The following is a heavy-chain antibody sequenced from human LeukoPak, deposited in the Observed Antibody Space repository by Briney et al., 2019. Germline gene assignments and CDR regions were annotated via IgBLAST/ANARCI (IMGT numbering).Heavy chain of an antibody. CDR2: IKQDGSEK. CDR1: GFIFSTYW. J-gene: IGHJ6*02. Sequence: GGSLRLSCAASGFIFSTYWMNWVRQFPGKGLEWVASIKQDGSEKYYVDSVKGRFTISRDNAKNSLYLQMNSLRAEDTAVYYCARNKGIAVAELYYYYGMDVWGQGTTVTVSS. D-gene: IGHD6-13*01. CDR3: ARNKGIAVAELYYYYGMDV. V-gene: IGHV3-7*04.